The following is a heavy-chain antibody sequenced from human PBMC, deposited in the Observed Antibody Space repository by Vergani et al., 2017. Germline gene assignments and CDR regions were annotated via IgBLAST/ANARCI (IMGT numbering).Heavy chain of an antibody. J-gene: IGHJ4*02. CDR2: IIPIFDTA. CDR3: ARDLPPGY. V-gene: IGHV1-69*06. CDR1: GYIFKNYY. Sequence: QVQLVQSGAEVRKPGASVTVSCTASGYIFKNYYIHWLRQAPGQGLEWMGGIIPIFDTADYAQKFQGRLTITADKSTSTAYMELSSLRSDDTAVYYCARDLPPGYWGQGTLVTVSS.